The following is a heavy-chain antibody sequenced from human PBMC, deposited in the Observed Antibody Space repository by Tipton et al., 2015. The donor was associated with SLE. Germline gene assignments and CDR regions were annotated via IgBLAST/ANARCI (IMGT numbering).Heavy chain of an antibody. Sequence: TLSLTCAVSGYSINSNSDWGWVRQPPGKGLEWIGSIYFSKTTYYNPSLKSRLTISADTSKNQFSLRLTSVTAADTAVYYCARGVAIYWITYYDYYMDVWGKGTTVTVSS. CDR3: ARGVAIYWITYYDYYMDV. CDR2: IYFSKTT. D-gene: IGHD2-2*03. CDR1: GYSINSNSD. V-gene: IGHV4-38-2*01. J-gene: IGHJ6*03.